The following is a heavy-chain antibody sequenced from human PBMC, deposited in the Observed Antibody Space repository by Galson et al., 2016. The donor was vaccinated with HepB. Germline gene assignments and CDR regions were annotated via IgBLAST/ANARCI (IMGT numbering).Heavy chain of an antibody. CDR1: GGSISSGRYY. D-gene: IGHD3-10*01. CDR2: INYSGNI. CDR3: ARLEITGSGNFFDV. Sequence: SETLSLTCTVSGGSISSGRYYWTWVRQPPGEGLQWIGSINYSGNIYYDDFFKSRVSMSMDTSESQFSLKVRSVTAADTSPYYCARLEITGSGNFFDVWGQGTLVIVSS. V-gene: IGHV4-39*01. J-gene: IGHJ4*02.